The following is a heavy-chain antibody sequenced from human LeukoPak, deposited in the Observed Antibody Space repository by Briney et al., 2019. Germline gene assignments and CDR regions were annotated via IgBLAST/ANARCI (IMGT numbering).Heavy chain of an antibody. Sequence: SETLSLTCAVYGGSFSGYYWSWLRQPPGTGLELIGEVNHSGSTNYNPSLKSLVTISVDTSKNQFSLKLSSVTAADTAVYYCARGRGSYPFDYWGEGTLVTVSS. CDR3: ARGRGSYPFDY. J-gene: IGHJ4*02. CDR2: VNHSGST. D-gene: IGHD1-26*01. V-gene: IGHV4-34*01. CDR1: GGSFSGYY.